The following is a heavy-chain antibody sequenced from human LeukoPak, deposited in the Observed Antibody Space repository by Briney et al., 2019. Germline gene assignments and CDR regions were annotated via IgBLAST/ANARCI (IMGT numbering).Heavy chain of an antibody. J-gene: IGHJ4*02. V-gene: IGHV3-74*01. CDR3: ARAVRAHPPADF. CDR1: GFSFSSYW. Sequence: GGSLRLSCAASGFSFSSYWMHWVRQAPGKGLVWVSRINSDGSSTTYADSVKGRSSISRDNAKNTLYLHLDSLRAEDTGVYYCARAVRAHPPADFWGQGTRVPVSS. D-gene: IGHD3-3*01. CDR2: INSDGSST.